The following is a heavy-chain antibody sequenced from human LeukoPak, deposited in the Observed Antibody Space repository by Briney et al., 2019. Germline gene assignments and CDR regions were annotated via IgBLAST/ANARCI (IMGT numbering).Heavy chain of an antibody. J-gene: IGHJ4*02. V-gene: IGHV3-7*03. CDR2: IKQDGSEK. CDR1: GFAFSSYW. D-gene: IGHD2-21*02. CDR3: FVVVTAIYY. Sequence: PGGSLRLSCAASGFAFSSYWMSWFRQAPGKGMEWVANIKQDGSEKFYADSVKGRFTVSRDNAENSLFLQMNSLRAEDTAVYYCFVVVTAIYYWGQGTLVTVSS.